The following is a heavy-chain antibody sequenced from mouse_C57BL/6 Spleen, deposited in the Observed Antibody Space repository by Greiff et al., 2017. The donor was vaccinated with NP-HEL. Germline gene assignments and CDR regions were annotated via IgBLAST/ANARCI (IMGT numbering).Heavy chain of an antibody. Sequence: VQLQQSGAELVKPGASVKISCKASGYAFSSYWMNWVKQRPGKGLEWIGQIYPGDGDTNYNGKFKGKATLTADKSSSTAYMQLSSLTSEDAAVYGCARKGGSREAWFAYWGQGTLVTVSA. CDR3: ARKGGSREAWFAY. CDR2: IYPGDGDT. J-gene: IGHJ3*01. CDR1: GYAFSSYW. D-gene: IGHD1-1*01. V-gene: IGHV1-80*01.